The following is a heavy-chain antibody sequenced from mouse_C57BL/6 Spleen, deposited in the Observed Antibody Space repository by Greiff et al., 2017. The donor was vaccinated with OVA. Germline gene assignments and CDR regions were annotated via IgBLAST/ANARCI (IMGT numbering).Heavy chain of an antibody. CDR2: INPSNGGT. D-gene: IGHD1-1*01. CDR3: ARYRGYGSDSYYFDY. CDR1: GYTFTSYW. Sequence: QVQLQQPGTELVKPGASVKLSCKASGYTFTSYWMHWVKQRPGHGLEWIGNINPSNGGTNYNEKFKSKATLTVDKSSSTAYMQLSSLTSEDSAVYYCARYRGYGSDSYYFDYWGQGTTLTVSS. J-gene: IGHJ2*01. V-gene: IGHV1-53*01.